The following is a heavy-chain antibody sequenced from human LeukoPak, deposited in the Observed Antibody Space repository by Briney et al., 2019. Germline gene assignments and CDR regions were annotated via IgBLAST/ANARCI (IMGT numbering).Heavy chain of an antibody. D-gene: IGHD3-9*01. V-gene: IGHV4-4*07. CDR3: ARGYFDWLSFDY. CDR1: GGSISSYY. Sequence: SETLSLTCTVSGGSISSYYWSWIRQPAGKGLEWIGRIYTSGSTNYNPSLKSRVTMSVDTSKNQFSLNLNSVTAADTAVYYCARGYFDWLSFDYWGQGVLVAVSS. J-gene: IGHJ4*02. CDR2: IYTSGST.